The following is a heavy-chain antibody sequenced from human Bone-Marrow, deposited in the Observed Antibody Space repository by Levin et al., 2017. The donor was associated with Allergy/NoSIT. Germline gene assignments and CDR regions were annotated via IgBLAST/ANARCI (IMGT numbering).Heavy chain of an antibody. D-gene: IGHD3-22*01. CDR1: GFTFSSFG. CDR3: VRSGDSSGYYDFDY. CDR2: ISSDGTDT. J-gene: IGHJ4*02. Sequence: GGSLRLSCTGSGFTFSSFGIHWVRQAPGKGLEWVAVISSDGTDTHYADSVKGRFTISRDNSKNTLYLQMDSLRAEDTAVYCCVRSGDSSGYYDFDYWGQGTLVTVSS. V-gene: IGHV3-30*03.